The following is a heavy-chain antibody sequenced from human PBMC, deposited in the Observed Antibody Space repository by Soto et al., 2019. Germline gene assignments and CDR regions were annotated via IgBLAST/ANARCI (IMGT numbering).Heavy chain of an antibody. V-gene: IGHV4-59*11. Sequence: QVQLQESGPGLVKPSETLSLTCTVSGGSISPHYWSWIRQPPGKGLEWIGYGYYSGNTNYNPSLESRVTIAVDTYRIRCALNMNSATAADTAVYYCARKGAAASYAHYYMDVWGRGTAVTVSS. CDR2: GYYSGNT. J-gene: IGHJ6*03. D-gene: IGHD6-13*01. CDR3: ARKGAAASYAHYYMDV. CDR1: GGSISPHY.